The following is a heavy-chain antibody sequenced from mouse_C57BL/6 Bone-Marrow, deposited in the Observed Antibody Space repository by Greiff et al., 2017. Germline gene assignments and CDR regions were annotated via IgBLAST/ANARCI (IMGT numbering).Heavy chain of an antibody. D-gene: IGHD3-3*01. V-gene: IGHV2-9-1*01. CDR2: IWTGGGT. CDR1: GFSLTSYA. J-gene: IGHJ2*01. CDR3: ARGTSYDY. Sequence: VMLVESGPGLVAPSQSLSITCTVSGFSLTSYAIRWVRQPPGKGLGWLGVIWTGGGTNYNSDLKSRLSTSKDNAKSHVFLKMTSLQTDDTARYYCARGTSYDYWGRGTTLTVSS.